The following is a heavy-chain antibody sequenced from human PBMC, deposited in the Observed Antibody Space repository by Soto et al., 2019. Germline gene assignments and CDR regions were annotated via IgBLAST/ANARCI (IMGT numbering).Heavy chain of an antibody. J-gene: IGHJ4*02. CDR1: GFTFSSYG. CDR3: AKWVD. V-gene: IGHV3-30*18. Sequence: QVQLVESGGGVVQPGRSLRLSCAASGFTFSSYGMHWVRQAPGKGLEWVAVISYDGSNKYYADSVKGRFTISRDNSKNTLYLQMNSLRAEDTAVYYCAKWVDWGQGTVVTVSS. CDR2: ISYDGSNK.